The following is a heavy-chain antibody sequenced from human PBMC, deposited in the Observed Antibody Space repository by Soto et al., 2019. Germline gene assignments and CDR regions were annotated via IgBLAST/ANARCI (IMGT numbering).Heavy chain of an antibody. CDR2: VYYDGSV. J-gene: IGHJ4*02. D-gene: IGHD3-3*01. CDR1: GVSLSSGNW. Sequence: SETLFLTCDVSGVSLSSGNWWSWVRQSPEKGLEWIGEVYYDGSVNYYPSFERQVTISVDRSKNQFSLRLSSVTAADTAKYYCAKGLRFWEWLSAYWGQGTLVTVSS. CDR3: AKGLRFWEWLSAY. V-gene: IGHV4-4*02.